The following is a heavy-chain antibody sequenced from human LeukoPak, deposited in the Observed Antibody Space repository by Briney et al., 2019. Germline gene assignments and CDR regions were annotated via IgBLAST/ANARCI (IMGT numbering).Heavy chain of an antibody. V-gene: IGHV4-59*01. CDR3: ARSPDHGDYFDY. CDR2: IYYSGST. Sequence: SETLSLTCTVSGGSISSYYWSWIRQPPGKGLEWIGYIYYSGSTNYNPSLKSRVTISVDTSKNQFSLKLSSVTAADTAVYYCARSPDHGDYFDYWGQGTLVTVSS. D-gene: IGHD4-17*01. J-gene: IGHJ4*02. CDR1: GGSISSYY.